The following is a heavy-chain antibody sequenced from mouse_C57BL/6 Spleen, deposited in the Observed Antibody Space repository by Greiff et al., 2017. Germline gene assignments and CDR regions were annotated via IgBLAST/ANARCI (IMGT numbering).Heavy chain of an antibody. CDR1: GFTFSSYT. D-gene: IGHD2-5*01. CDR3: ARRTYYSNYEAMDY. V-gene: IGHV5-9*01. J-gene: IGHJ4*01. CDR2: ISGGGGNT. Sequence: EVQRVESGGGLVKPGGSLKLSCAASGFTFSSYTMSWVRQTPEKRLEWVATISGGGGNTYYPDSVKGRFTISRDNAKNTLYLQMSSLRSEDTALYYCARRTYYSNYEAMDYWGQGTSVTVSS.